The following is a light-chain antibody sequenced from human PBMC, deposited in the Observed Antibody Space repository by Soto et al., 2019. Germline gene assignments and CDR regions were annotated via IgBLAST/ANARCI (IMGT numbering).Light chain of an antibody. CDR2: GDS. CDR1: SSNNGAGYD. V-gene: IGLV1-40*01. Sequence: QSVLTHPPSVSRAPGQRVTISCTWSSSNNGAGYDVHWYQQCPGTAPKLLLFGDSERPSGVPDRFSGSKSGTSASLAITGLPADDEADYFCQCYDSSLSTYVFGTGNKV. J-gene: IGLJ1*01. CDR3: QCYDSSLSTYV.